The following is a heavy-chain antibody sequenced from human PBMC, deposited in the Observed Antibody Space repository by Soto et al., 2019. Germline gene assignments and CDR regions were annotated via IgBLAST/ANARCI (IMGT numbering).Heavy chain of an antibody. CDR2: ISGSGDST. J-gene: IGHJ4*02. D-gene: IGHD3-16*01. Sequence: VQLVESGGGVVQPGRSLRLSCAASGFTFSSYGMHWVRQAPGKGLEWVSAISGSGDSTYYADSVKGRFTVSRDNSKNTLFLQMNSLRAEDTAVYYCAKVVWGGDAYNDCWGQGTVVTVSS. V-gene: IGHV3-23*04. CDR1: GFTFSSYG. CDR3: AKVVWGGDAYNDC.